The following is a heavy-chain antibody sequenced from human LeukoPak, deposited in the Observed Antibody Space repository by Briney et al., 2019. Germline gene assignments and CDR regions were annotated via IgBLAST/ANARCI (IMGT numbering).Heavy chain of an antibody. CDR3: ARGRFSLGYCSSTSCDYYYMDV. V-gene: IGHV1-8*01. Sequence: ASVKVSCTASGYTFTSYDINWVRQATGQGLEWMGWMNPNSGNTGYAQKFQGRVTMTRNTSISTAYMELSSLRSEDTAVYYCARGRFSLGYCSSTSCDYYYMDVWGKGTTVTVSS. J-gene: IGHJ6*03. CDR1: GYTFTSYD. D-gene: IGHD2-2*01. CDR2: MNPNSGNT.